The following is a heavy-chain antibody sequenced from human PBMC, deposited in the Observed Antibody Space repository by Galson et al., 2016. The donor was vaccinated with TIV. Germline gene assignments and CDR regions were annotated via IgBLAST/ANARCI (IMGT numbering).Heavy chain of an antibody. J-gene: IGHJ4*02. V-gene: IGHV4-34*01. D-gene: IGHD5-24*01. CDR2: INHNGST. CDR1: GGSFSGYC. CDR3: ARGGRDGYNYVPEKAIDS. Sequence: SETLSLTCGVYGGSFSGYCWSWIRQPPGKGLEWIGEINHNGSTNYNPSLKSRVTISLDTSKNQFSLKLSSVTAADTAVYYCARGGRDGYNYVPEKAIDSWGQGTLVTVSS.